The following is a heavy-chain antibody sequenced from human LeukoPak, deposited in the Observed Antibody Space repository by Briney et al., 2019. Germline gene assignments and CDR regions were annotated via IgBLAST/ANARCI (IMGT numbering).Heavy chain of an antibody. CDR2: ISGNNGNT. CDR3: ARDTEPSYYYDAALLH. CDR1: GYTFTSYG. D-gene: IGHD3-3*01. V-gene: IGHV1-18*01. Sequence: ASVKVSCKVSGYTFTSYGISWVRQAPGQGLEWMGWISGNNGNTNYAQKLQGRVTMTTDTSTSTAYMELRSLRSDDTAVYYCARDTEPSYYYDAALLHWGQGTLVTVSS. J-gene: IGHJ4*02.